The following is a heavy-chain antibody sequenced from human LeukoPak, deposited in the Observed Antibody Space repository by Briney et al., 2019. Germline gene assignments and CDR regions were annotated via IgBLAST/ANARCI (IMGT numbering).Heavy chain of an antibody. Sequence: GGSLRLSCAASGFTFSSSAMSWVRQAPGKGLEWVSVISGTGASTYYADSVKGRFTISRDNSKNTLYLQMNSLRVEDTAVYYCTTGGVIWNYFDYWGQGTLVTVSS. CDR2: ISGTGAST. D-gene: IGHD2-21*01. J-gene: IGHJ4*02. CDR3: TTGGVIWNYFDY. V-gene: IGHV3-23*01. CDR1: GFTFSSSA.